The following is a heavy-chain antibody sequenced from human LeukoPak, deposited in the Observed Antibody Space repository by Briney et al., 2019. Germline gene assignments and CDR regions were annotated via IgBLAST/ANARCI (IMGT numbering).Heavy chain of an antibody. CDR3: ARVDCSGGSCYFDY. J-gene: IGHJ4*02. CDR2: INSDGSST. Sequence: PGGSLRLFCAASRHTHSRFWTQWARQTPGKGLVWVSRINSDGSSTRYADSVKGRFTISRDNAKNTLDLQMSSLRAEDTAVYYCARVDCSGGSCYFDYWGRGTLVTVSS. V-gene: IGHV3-74*01. D-gene: IGHD2-15*01. CDR1: RHTHSRFW.